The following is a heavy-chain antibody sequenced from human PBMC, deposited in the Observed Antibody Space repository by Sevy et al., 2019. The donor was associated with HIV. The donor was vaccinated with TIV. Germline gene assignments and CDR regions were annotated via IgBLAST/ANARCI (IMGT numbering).Heavy chain of an antibody. J-gene: IGHJ6*02. V-gene: IGHV4-31*03. CDR3: ASYSSGWPRTYYYYGMDV. CDR1: GGSISSGGYY. Sequence: SETLSLTCTVSGGSISSGGYYWSWIRQHPGKGLEWIGYIYYSGSTYYNPSLKSRVTISVDTSKNQFSLKLSSVTAADTAVYYCASYSSGWPRTYYYYGMDVWGQGTTVTVSS. D-gene: IGHD6-19*01. CDR2: IYYSGST.